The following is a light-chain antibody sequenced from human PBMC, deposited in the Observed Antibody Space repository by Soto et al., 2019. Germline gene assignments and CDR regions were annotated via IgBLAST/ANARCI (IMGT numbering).Light chain of an antibody. CDR3: SSYAGGNNFVL. CDR1: SRDVGGYND. CDR2: EVS. J-gene: IGLJ2*01. V-gene: IGLV2-8*01. Sequence: QSALTQPPSASGSPGQSVTISCTGTSRDVGGYNDVSWYQQHPGKAPKLMIYEVSKRPSGVPDRFSGSKSGNTASLTVSGLQADYEADYYCSSYAGGNNFVLFGGGTKLTVL.